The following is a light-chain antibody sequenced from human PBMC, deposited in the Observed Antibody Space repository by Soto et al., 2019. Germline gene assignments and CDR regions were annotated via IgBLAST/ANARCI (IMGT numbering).Light chain of an antibody. J-gene: IGKJ1*01. V-gene: IGKV3-15*01. Sequence: EIVMTQSPATLAVSPGERATLSCRASQGVSSRLAWYQQKPGQAPRLLIYDVSTRASDTPARFSGSGSGTDFTLTISSLQSEDFAIYYCQQYTDWPPRTFGQGTKVEIK. CDR2: DVS. CDR3: QQYTDWPPRT. CDR1: QGVSSR.